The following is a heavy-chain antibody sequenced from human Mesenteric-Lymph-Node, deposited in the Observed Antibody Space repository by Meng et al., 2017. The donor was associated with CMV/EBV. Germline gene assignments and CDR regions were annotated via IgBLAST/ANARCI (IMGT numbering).Heavy chain of an antibody. V-gene: IGHV4-61*01. Sequence: SETLSLTCTVSGGSVSSGSYYWSWIRQPPGKGLEWIGYIYYSGSTNYNPSLKSRVTISVDTSKNQFTLKLSSVTAADTAVYYCARGGLRIFGVVMIRGVDVWGQGTTVTVSS. D-gene: IGHD3-3*01. J-gene: IGHJ6*02. CDR2: IYYSGST. CDR3: ARGGLRIFGVVMIRGVDV. CDR1: GGSVSSGSYY.